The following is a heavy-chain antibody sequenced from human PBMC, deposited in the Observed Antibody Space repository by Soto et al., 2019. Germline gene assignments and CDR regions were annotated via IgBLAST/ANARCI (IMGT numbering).Heavy chain of an antibody. J-gene: IGHJ4*02. CDR3: ARNYYGSGSYYNY. CDR2: INAGNGNT. D-gene: IGHD3-10*01. CDR1: GYTFTSYA. Sequence: QVQLVQSGAEVKKPGASVKVSCKASGYTFTSYAMHWVRQAPGQRLEWMGWINAGNGNTKYSQKFQGRVTITRDTAASTAYMELSSLRSEDTAVYYCARNYYGSGSYYNYWGQGTLVTVSS. V-gene: IGHV1-3*01.